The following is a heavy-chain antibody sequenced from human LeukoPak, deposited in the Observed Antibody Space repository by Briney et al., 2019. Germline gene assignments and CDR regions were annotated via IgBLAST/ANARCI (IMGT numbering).Heavy chain of an antibody. CDR2: ISYDGSNK. D-gene: IGHD5-12*01. V-gene: IGHV3-30-3*01. CDR1: GFTFSSYA. Sequence: GGSLRLSCAASGFTFSSYAMHWVRQAPGKGLEWVAVISYDGSNKYYADSVKGRFTISRDNSKNTVYLQMNSLRAEDTAVYYCARDGIVATMLDYWGQGTLVTVSS. CDR3: ARDGIVATMLDY. J-gene: IGHJ4*02.